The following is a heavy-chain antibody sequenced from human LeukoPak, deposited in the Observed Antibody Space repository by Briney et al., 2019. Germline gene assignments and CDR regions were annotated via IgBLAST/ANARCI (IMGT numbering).Heavy chain of an antibody. V-gene: IGHV3-72*01. J-gene: IGHJ4*02. CDR2: TRNKANSYTT. CDR3: ARERQGDSSDWVFDY. CDR1: GSTFSDHY. Sequence: GGSLKLSCAASGSTFSDHYMDWVRQAPGKGLEWVGRTRNKANSYTTEYAASVKGRFTISRDNAKNSLYLQMNSLGAEDTAVYYCARERQGDSSDWVFDYWGQGALVTVSS. D-gene: IGHD3-22*01.